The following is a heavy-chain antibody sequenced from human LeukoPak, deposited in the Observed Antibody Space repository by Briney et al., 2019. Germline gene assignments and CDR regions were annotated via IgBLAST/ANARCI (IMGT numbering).Heavy chain of an antibody. D-gene: IGHD2-15*01. V-gene: IGHV1-46*03. J-gene: IGHJ4*02. CDR2: INPSGGST. CDR3: AREYCSGGSRYPLHPYFDY. CDR1: GYTFTSYY. Sequence: ASVKASCKASGYTFTSYYMHWVRQAPGQGLEWMGIINPSGGSTSYAQKFQGRVTMTRDTSTSTVYMELSSLRSEDTAVYYCAREYCSGGSRYPLHPYFDYWGQGTLVTVSS.